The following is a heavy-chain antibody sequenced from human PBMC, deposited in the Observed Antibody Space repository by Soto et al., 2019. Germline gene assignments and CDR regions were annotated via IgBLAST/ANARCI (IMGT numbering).Heavy chain of an antibody. CDR1: GFTFSNYA. CDR3: VKGSRITLVRGVYDY. CDR2: ISGGGGDT. J-gene: IGHJ4*02. D-gene: IGHD3-10*01. V-gene: IGHV3-23*01. Sequence: EVQLLESGGDLVQPGGSLRLSCAASGFTFSNYAMTWVRQAPGKGLEWVSAISGGGGDTYYTDSVKGRFTISRDNSKNRLYLRMNSLRAEDTATYYGVKGSRITLVRGVYDYWGQGTLVTVSS.